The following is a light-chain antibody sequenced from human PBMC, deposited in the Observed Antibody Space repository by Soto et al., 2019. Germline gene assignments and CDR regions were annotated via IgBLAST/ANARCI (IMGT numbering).Light chain of an antibody. V-gene: IGKV3-20*01. CDR1: QSVTSNY. J-gene: IGKJ1*01. CDR3: QQYGSSPRT. CDR2: GAS. Sequence: EIVVTQSPGTLSLSPGERATLSCRASQSVTSNYLAWYQQKPGQAPRLLIYGASRRATGIPDRFSGSGSGTDFTLTIARLEPDDFAVYYCQQYGSSPRTFGQGTKVEIK.